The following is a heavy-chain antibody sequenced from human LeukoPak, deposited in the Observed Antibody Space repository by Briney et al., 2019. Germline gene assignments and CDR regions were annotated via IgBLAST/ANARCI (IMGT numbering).Heavy chain of an antibody. CDR3: ARDRGTRGYSYGYFYY. Sequence: GGPLRLSCAASGFTVSSNYMSWVRQAPGKGLEWVSVIYSGGSTYYADSVKGRFTISRDNSKNTLYLQMNSLRAEDTAVYYCARDRGTRGYSYGYFYYWGQGTLVTVSS. J-gene: IGHJ4*02. CDR1: GFTVSSNY. CDR2: IYSGGST. V-gene: IGHV3-66*01. D-gene: IGHD5-18*01.